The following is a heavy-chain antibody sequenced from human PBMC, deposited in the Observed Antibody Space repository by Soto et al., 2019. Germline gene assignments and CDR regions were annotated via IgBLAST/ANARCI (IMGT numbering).Heavy chain of an antibody. CDR1: GGSISSGGYY. D-gene: IGHD5-12*01. V-gene: IGHV4-30-4*08. CDR2: IPSRGRP. CDR3: VRDQYSGYDFAL. Sequence: PSETLSLTCTVSGGSISSGGYYWSWVRQPPGKGLEWIGYIPSRGRPFYNPSLTSRGTISADSSKNQLSLQLTSVTAADTAVYYCVRDQYSGYDFALWGQGNLVTVSS. J-gene: IGHJ5*02.